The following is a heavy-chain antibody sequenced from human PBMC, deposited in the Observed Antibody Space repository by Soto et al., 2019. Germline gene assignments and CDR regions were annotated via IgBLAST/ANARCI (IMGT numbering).Heavy chain of an antibody. Sequence: QLQLQESGPGLVKPSETLSLTCTVSGGSISSSSYYWGWIRQPPGKGLEWIGSIYYSGSTYYNPSLKSRVTISVHTAKNQFSLKLSSVTAADTAVYYCARRRMDSSGWYASWFDPWGQGTLVTVSS. D-gene: IGHD6-19*01. CDR2: IYYSGST. CDR1: GGSISSSSYY. V-gene: IGHV4-39*01. J-gene: IGHJ5*02. CDR3: ARRRMDSSGWYASWFDP.